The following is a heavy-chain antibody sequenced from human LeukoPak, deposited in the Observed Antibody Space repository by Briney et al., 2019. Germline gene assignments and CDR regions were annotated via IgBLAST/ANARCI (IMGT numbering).Heavy chain of an antibody. J-gene: IGHJ5*02. CDR2: INHSGST. Sequence: SSETLSLTCAVYGGSFSGYYWSWIRQPPGKGLEWIGEINHSGSTNYNPSLKSRVTISVDTSKNQFSLKLSSVTAADTAVYYCARDYGGNSLWFDPWGQGTLVTVSS. V-gene: IGHV4-34*01. D-gene: IGHD4-23*01. CDR3: ARDYGGNSLWFDP. CDR1: GGSFSGYY.